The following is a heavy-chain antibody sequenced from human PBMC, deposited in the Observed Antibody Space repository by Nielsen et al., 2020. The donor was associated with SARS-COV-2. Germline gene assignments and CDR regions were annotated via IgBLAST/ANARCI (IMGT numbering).Heavy chain of an antibody. CDR1: GYTFSNYP. V-gene: IGHV1-3*01. J-gene: IGHJ4*02. D-gene: IGHD3-10*01. CDR2: INGGNGNT. Sequence: ASVKVSCKASGYTFSNYPIHWVRQAPGQRLEWMGWINGGNGNTKYSQRFQGRISITRDTAATTAYMEVSSLTSEDTAMYYCAKSFYGSWSYFNYWGQGTPVTVSS. CDR3: AKSFYGSWSYFNY.